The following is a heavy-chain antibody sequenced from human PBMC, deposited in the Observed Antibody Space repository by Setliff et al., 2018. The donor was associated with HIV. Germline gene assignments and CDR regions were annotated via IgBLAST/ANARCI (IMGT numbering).Heavy chain of an antibody. CDR1: GFTFNNFA. Sequence: GGSLRLSCEGTGFTFNNFAMHWVRQAPGKGLEWVSGISWDSVGIGYADSVRGRFTISRDNAKNSLYLQMNNLRREDTALYYCVKDGTPIGRYYQYFHVWGEGIMVTVSS. V-gene: IGHV3-9*01. CDR3: VKDGTPIGRYYQYFHV. J-gene: IGHJ6*04. D-gene: IGHD1-26*01. CDR2: ISWDSVGI.